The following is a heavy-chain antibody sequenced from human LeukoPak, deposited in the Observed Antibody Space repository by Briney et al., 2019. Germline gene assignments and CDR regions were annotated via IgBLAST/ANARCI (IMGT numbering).Heavy chain of an antibody. J-gene: IGHJ4*02. CDR2: IIPILGIA. Sequence: SVKVSCKASGGTFSSYAISWVRQAPGQGHEWMGRIIPILGIANYAQKFQGRVTITADKSTSTAYMELSSLRSEDTAVYYCARDPGGVGVRGYHFDYWGQGTLVTVSS. V-gene: IGHV1-69*04. CDR1: GGTFSSYA. CDR3: ARDPGGVGVRGYHFDY. D-gene: IGHD1-26*01.